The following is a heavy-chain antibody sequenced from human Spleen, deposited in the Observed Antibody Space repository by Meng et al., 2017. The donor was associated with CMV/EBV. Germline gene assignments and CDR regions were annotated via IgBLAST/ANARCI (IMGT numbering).Heavy chain of an antibody. CDR3: ASMFYYDSSGPRPY. J-gene: IGHJ4*02. CDR2: INSDGSSS. D-gene: IGHD3-22*01. Sequence: GESLKISCVASGFTFSNYWMHWVRQAPGKGLLWVSRINSDGSSSNYADSVKGRFTISRDNAKNTLYLQMNSLSAEDTAIYYCASMFYYDSSGPRPYWGQGTLVTVSS. V-gene: IGHV3-74*01. CDR1: GFTFSNYW.